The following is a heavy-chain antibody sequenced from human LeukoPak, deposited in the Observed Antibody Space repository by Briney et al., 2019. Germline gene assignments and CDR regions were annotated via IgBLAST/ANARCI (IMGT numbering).Heavy chain of an antibody. V-gene: IGHV4-59*08. CDR1: GGSISSYY. J-gene: IGHJ4*02. CDR3: ARHGHERVFDY. CDR2: IYYSGST. Sequence: KPSETLSLTCAVSGGSISSYYWSWIRQPPGQGLEWIGYIYYSGSTSYNHSLKSRVAISVDTSKNQFSLRLSSVTAADTAVYYCARHGHERVFDYWGQGALVTVSS.